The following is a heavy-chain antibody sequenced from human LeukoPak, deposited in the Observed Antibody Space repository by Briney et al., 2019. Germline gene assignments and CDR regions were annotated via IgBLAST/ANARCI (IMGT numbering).Heavy chain of an antibody. CDR3: ARDIAGGALDY. V-gene: IGHV3-74*01. CDR1: GFTFSSYW. J-gene: IGHJ4*02. Sequence: GGSLRLSCAASGFTFSSYWIHWVRQAPGKGLVWVSRINNDGSSTNYADSAKGRFTISRDNAKNTLYLQLNSLKAEDTAVYYCARDIAGGALDYWGQGALVTVSS. CDR2: INNDGSST. D-gene: IGHD2-21*01.